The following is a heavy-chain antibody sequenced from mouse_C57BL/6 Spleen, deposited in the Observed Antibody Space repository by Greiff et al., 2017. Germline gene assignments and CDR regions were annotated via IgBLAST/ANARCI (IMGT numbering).Heavy chain of an antibody. D-gene: IGHD2-4*01. CDR3: ARHGGPYDYETGFAY. J-gene: IGHJ3*01. Sequence: EVKVVESGGDLVKPGGSLKLSCAASGFTFSSYGMSWVRQTPDKRLEWVATISSGGSYTYYPDSVKGRFTISRDNAKNTRYLQMSSLKSEDTAMYYCARHGGPYDYETGFAYWGQGTLVTVSA. CDR2: ISSGGSYT. CDR1: GFTFSSYG. V-gene: IGHV5-6*01.